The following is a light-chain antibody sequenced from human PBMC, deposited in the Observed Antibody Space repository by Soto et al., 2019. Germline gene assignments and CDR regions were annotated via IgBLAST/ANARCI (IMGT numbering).Light chain of an antibody. CDR1: QSISTY. CDR3: QQCYRSPRT. V-gene: IGKV1-39*01. Sequence: DIQMTQSPSTLSASVGDRVTITCRASQSISTYLNWYQQKLGRAPTLLIYAASSLQSGVPSRFSGGGSGTEFTLTISSLQPEDFAMYFCQQCYRSPRTFGQGTKVEIK. CDR2: AAS. J-gene: IGKJ1*01.